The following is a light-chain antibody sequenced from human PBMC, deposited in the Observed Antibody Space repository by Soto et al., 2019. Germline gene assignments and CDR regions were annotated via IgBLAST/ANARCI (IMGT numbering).Light chain of an antibody. CDR2: GAS. J-gene: IGKJ4*01. Sequence: EIVMTQSPATLSVSPGERATLSCRASQSVSSNLAWYQQKPGQAPRLLIYGASTRATGGPARFSGSGSGAEFTLTISSLQSEDFAIYYCQQYNSWPPLTFGGGTKVEIK. V-gene: IGKV3-15*01. CDR1: QSVSSN. CDR3: QQYNSWPPLT.